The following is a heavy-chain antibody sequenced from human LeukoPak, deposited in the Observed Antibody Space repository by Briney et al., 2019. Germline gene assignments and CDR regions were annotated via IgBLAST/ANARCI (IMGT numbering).Heavy chain of an antibody. V-gene: IGHV3-23*01. Sequence: GGSLRLSCAASGFTFSRNWMHWVPQAPGKGLEWVSGISGSDGSTYYADSVKGRFTISRDYSKNTLYVQMNSLRAEDTAVYYCAKARGFCSGGSCYNPFDPWGQGTLVTVSS. CDR1: GFTFSRNW. D-gene: IGHD2-15*01. CDR2: ISGSDGST. J-gene: IGHJ5*02. CDR3: AKARGFCSGGSCYNPFDP.